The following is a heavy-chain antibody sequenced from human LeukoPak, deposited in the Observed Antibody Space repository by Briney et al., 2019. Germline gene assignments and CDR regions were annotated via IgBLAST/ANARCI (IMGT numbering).Heavy chain of an antibody. D-gene: IGHD6-19*01. CDR1: GFTFSSYA. Sequence: GGSLRLSCAASGFTFSSYAMSWVRQAPGKGLEWVSAISGSGGSTYYADSVKGRFTISRDNSKNTLYLQMNSMRAEDTAVYYCAKVDGSGWYGYFGYWGQGTLVTVSS. CDR2: ISGSGGST. V-gene: IGHV3-23*01. CDR3: AKVDGSGWYGYFGY. J-gene: IGHJ4*02.